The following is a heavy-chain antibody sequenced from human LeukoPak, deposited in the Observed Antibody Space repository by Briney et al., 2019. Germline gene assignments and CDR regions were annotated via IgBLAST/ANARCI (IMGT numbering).Heavy chain of an antibody. Sequence: SETLSLTCTVSGGSISSYYWSWIRQPAGKGLEWIGRIYTSGSTNYNPSLKSRVTMSVDTSKNQFSLKLSSVTAADTAVYYCRGGCYVGGYDYWGQGTLVTVSS. CDR1: GGSISSYY. CDR3: RGGCYVGGYDY. V-gene: IGHV4-4*07. J-gene: IGHJ4*02. CDR2: IYTSGST. D-gene: IGHD1-26*01.